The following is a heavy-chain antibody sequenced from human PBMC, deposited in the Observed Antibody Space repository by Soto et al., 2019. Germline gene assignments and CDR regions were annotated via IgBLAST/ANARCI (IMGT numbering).Heavy chain of an antibody. CDR3: ARDESYDILTGYYTPQRFDY. Sequence: GGSLRLSCAVSGFTFSSYWMSWVRQAPGKGLEWVANIKQDGSEKYYVDSVNGRFTISRDNAKNSLYLQMNSLRAEDTAVYYCARDESYDILTGYYTPQRFDYWGQGSLVTVSS. V-gene: IGHV3-7*01. CDR1: GFTFSSYW. CDR2: IKQDGSEK. D-gene: IGHD3-9*01. J-gene: IGHJ4*02.